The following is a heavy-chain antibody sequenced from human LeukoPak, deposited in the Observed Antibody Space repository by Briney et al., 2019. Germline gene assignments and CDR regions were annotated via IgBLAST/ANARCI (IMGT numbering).Heavy chain of an antibody. CDR2: ISGSSSYI. V-gene: IGHV3-21*01. J-gene: IGHJ3*02. Sequence: PGGSLRLSCAASGFTFSSYRMNWVHQAPGKGLEWVSSISGSSSYIHYADSVKGRFTISRDNAKNSLYLQMDSLRAEDTAVYYCARVEIAIAAGGAFDIWGQGTMVTVSS. D-gene: IGHD6-25*01. CDR1: GFTFSSYR. CDR3: ARVEIAIAAGGAFDI.